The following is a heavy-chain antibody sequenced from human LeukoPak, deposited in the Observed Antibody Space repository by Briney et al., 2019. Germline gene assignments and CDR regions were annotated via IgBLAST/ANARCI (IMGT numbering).Heavy chain of an antibody. CDR2: IQNSVTSY. J-gene: IGHJ5*02. V-gene: IGHV4-59*01. Sequence: PSETLSLTCTASGGSISTYYWSWVRQPPGKGLEWIGYIQNSVTSYTDNPSLQSRVTISVDTSKNQFSLRVTSVTAADTAVYYCVRSPQLDPWGQGTLVTVSS. CDR3: VRSPQLDP. CDR1: GGSISTYY.